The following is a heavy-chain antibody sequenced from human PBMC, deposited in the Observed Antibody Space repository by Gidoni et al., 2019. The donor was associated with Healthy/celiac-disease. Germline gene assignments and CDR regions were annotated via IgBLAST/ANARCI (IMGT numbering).Heavy chain of an antibody. V-gene: IGHV3-23*04. J-gene: IGHJ6*02. CDR2: ISGSGSST. D-gene: IGHD6-13*01. CDR3: AKSCIEARTKNYGMDA. CDR1: SFTFSTYG. Sequence: EVQVVESGGGLVQPGGSLSLPCAASSFTFSTYGMSWVRQAPGKGLEWVSGISGSGSSTYYADSVKGRFTISRDNSKNTLYLYMSSLRAEDTAVYYCAKSCIEARTKNYGMDAWGQGTTVTVSS.